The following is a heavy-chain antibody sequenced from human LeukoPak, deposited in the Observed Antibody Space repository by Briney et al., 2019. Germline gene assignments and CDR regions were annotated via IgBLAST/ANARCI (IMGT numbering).Heavy chain of an antibody. D-gene: IGHD4-17*01. Sequence: PGGSLRLSCAASGFTFSSYSMNWVRQAPGKGLEWVSSISSSSSYIYYADSVKGRFTISRDNAKNSLYLQMNSLRAEDTAVYYCARDPTKGDYGEFDYWGQGTLVTVSS. CDR3: ARDPTKGDYGEFDY. J-gene: IGHJ4*02. CDR2: ISSSSSYI. CDR1: GFTFSSYS. V-gene: IGHV3-21*01.